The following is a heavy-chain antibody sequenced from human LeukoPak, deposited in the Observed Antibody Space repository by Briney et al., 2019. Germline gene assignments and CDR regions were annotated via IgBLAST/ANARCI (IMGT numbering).Heavy chain of an antibody. CDR1: GFTFSNYA. D-gene: IGHD3-9*01. CDR3: AKWGDYDVLTGYYVPDY. J-gene: IGHJ4*02. Sequence: GASLRLSCAASGFTFSNYAMSWVHQAPGKGLECVSAILGSGGSTYYADSVKGRFTVSRYNSKSTLYLQMNSLRAEDTALYYCAKWGDYDVLTGYYVPDYWGQGTLVTVSS. CDR2: ILGSGGST. V-gene: IGHV3-23*01.